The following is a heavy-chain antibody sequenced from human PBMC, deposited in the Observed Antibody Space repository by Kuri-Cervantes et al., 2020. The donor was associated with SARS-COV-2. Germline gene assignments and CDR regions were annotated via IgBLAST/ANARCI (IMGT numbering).Heavy chain of an antibody. CDR3: ASWGRDMTTVTWVNY. V-gene: IGHV1-69*02. CDR1: GGTFSSYT. CDR2: IIPILGIA. J-gene: IGHJ4*02. Sequence: SVKVSCKASGGTFSSYTISWVRQAPGQGLEWMGRIIPILGIANYAQKFQGRVTMTTDTSTSTAYMELRSLRSDDTAVYYCASWGRDMTTVTWVNYWGQGTLVTVSS. D-gene: IGHD4-17*01.